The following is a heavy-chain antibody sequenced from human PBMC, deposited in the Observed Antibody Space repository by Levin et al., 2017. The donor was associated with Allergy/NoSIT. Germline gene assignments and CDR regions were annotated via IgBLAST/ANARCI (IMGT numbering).Heavy chain of an antibody. CDR1: GGSISSYY. CDR2: IYYSGST. CDR3: ARGSHYYYYYMDV. Sequence: SETLSLTCTVSGGSISSYYWSWIRQPPGKGLEWIGYIYYSGSTNYNPSLKSRVTISVDTSKNQFSLKLSSVTAADTAVYYCARGSHYYYYYMDVWGKGTTVTVS. V-gene: IGHV4-59*08. J-gene: IGHJ6*03.